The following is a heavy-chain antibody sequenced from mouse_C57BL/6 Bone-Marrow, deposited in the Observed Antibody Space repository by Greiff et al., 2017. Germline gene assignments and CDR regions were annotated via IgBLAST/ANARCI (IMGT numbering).Heavy chain of an antibody. CDR3: STGGYCSVYFDY. V-gene: IGHV14-4*01. CDR1: GFTFTDDY. Sequence: EVQLQQSGAELVRPGASVKLSCTASGFTFTDDYMHWVKQRPGQGLEWIGWIDPENGDTEYASKFQGKATITADTSSNTAYMQLSSLTSEDTAVYYCSTGGYCSVYFDYWGQGTTLTVSS. J-gene: IGHJ2*01. CDR2: IDPENGDT. D-gene: IGHD1-1*01.